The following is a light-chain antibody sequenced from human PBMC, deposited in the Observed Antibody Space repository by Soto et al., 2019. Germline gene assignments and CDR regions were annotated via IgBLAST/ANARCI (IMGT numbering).Light chain of an antibody. CDR2: GSS. J-gene: IGKJ5*01. V-gene: IGKV3-15*01. CDR3: LQYNNWPPIT. Sequence: EVVMTQSPATLSVSPGERATLSCRASQSVSNNLAWYQQKPGQAPRLLVYGSSSRATDIPARFSGSGSGTDFTLTISSLQSGDFAVYYCLQYNNWPPITFGQGTRLEIK. CDR1: QSVSNN.